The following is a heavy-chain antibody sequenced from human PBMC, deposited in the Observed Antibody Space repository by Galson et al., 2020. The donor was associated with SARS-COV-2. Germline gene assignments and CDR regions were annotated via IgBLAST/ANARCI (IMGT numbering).Heavy chain of an antibody. CDR3: EGAGRRYWSSTRGPTHWYFDL. Sequence: GGSLRLSCAASGFTFSSYSMNWVRQAPGKGLEWVSSISSSSSYIYYADSVKGRFTISRDNAKNSLYLQMNSLRAEDTAVEYCEGAGRRYWSSTRGPTHWYFDLWCRGTLVTVSS. D-gene: IGHD2-2*01. V-gene: IGHV3-21*01. J-gene: IGHJ2*01. CDR2: ISSSSSYI. CDR1: GFTFSSYS.